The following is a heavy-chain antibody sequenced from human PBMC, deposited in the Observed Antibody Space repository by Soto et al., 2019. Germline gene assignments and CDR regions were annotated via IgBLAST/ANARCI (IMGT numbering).Heavy chain of an antibody. CDR2: IYYSGST. Sequence: SETLSLTCTVSGGSVSSGSYYWSWIRQPPGKGLEWIGYIYYSGSTNYNPSLKSRVTISVDTSKNQFSLKLSSVTAAGTAVYYCASLWFGELSLISDWCDPRGQGTLVTVSS. CDR3: ASLWFGELSLISDWCDP. CDR1: GGSVSSGSYY. D-gene: IGHD3-10*01. V-gene: IGHV4-61*01. J-gene: IGHJ5*02.